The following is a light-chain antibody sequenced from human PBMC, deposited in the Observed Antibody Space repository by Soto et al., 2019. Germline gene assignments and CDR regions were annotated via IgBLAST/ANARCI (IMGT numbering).Light chain of an antibody. Sequence: DIVMTQYPDSLTVSLGERATFNCKSSQSILYNSNKRNYLSWYQQKPGQPPKLLISWASTRESGVPDRFSGSGSETEFTFTISSLQPEDVAVYYCQQYYTTPPTFGQGTKVEIK. CDR3: QQYYTTPPT. CDR1: QSILYNSNKRNY. V-gene: IGKV4-1*01. J-gene: IGKJ1*01. CDR2: WAS.